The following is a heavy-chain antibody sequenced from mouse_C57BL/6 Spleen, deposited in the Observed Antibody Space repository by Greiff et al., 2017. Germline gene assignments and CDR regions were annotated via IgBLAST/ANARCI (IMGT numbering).Heavy chain of an antibody. Sequence: VQLQQPGAELVKPGASVKLSCKASGYTFTSYWMHWVKQRPGQGLEWIGMIHPNSGSTNYNEKFKSKATLTVDKSSSTAYMQLSSLTSEDSAVYYGARDYGSSYPFAYWGQGTLVTVSA. CDR3: ARDYGSSYPFAY. CDR1: GYTFTSYW. D-gene: IGHD1-1*01. V-gene: IGHV1-64*01. J-gene: IGHJ3*01. CDR2: IHPNSGST.